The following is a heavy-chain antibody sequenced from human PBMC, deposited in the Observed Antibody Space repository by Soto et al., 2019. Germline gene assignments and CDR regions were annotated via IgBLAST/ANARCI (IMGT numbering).Heavy chain of an antibody. D-gene: IGHD3-16*01. J-gene: IGHJ6*02. CDR2: IGTAGDT. Sequence: GGSLRLSCAASGFTFNSYDMHWVRQPSGKGLEWVSAIGTAGDTYYPGSVEGRFTISRENAKNSLYLQMNSLRAGDTAVYYCASYDVVSHPYGMDVWGQGTTVTVSS. CDR3: ASYDVVSHPYGMDV. CDR1: GFTFNSYD. V-gene: IGHV3-13*04.